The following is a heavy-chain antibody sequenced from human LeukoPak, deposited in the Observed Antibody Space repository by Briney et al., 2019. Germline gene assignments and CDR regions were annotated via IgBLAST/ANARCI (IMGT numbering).Heavy chain of an antibody. CDR1: GFTFSSFA. Sequence: PGGSLRLSCAASGFTFSSFAMSWVRQAPGKGLEWVSTISGSGHNTHYADSVKGRFTISRDSSRDTLYLQMNSLRAEDTAVYYCAKSRSAVAVAGSNYWGQGTLVTVSS. CDR2: ISGSGHNT. D-gene: IGHD6-19*01. J-gene: IGHJ4*02. CDR3: AKSRSAVAVAGSNY. V-gene: IGHV3-23*01.